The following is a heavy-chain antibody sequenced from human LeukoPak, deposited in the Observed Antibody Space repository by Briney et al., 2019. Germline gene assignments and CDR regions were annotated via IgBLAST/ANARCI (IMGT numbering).Heavy chain of an antibody. CDR3: ARDDGPPWGSPTSY. CDR1: GFTFSSFG. D-gene: IGHD3-16*01. Sequence: GGSLRLSCAVSGFTFSSFGMHWVRHAPDKGLEGVAYIRYDGSDKQYAESVKGRFTVSRDNSKNTLYLQMDSLRGDDTAVYYCARDDGPPWGSPTSYWGQGTLVTVSS. CDR2: IRYDGSDK. V-gene: IGHV3-30*02. J-gene: IGHJ4*02.